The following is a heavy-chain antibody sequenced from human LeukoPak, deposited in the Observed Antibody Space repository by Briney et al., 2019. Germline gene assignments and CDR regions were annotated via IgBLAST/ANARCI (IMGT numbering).Heavy chain of an antibody. J-gene: IGHJ4*02. D-gene: IGHD6-19*01. Sequence: PGGSLRLSCGASGFTLTDYNMHWVRQAPGKGLEYVAFIQYDGTTEYYADSVKGRFTMSRDRSKNMLYLQMNSLRREDTAVYYCARGAAVAVELWGQGTLVTASS. V-gene: IGHV3-30*02. CDR1: GFTLTDYN. CDR3: ARGAAVAVEL. CDR2: IQYDGTTE.